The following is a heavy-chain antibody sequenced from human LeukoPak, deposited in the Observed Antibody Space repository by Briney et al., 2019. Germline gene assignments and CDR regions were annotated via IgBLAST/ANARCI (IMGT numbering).Heavy chain of an antibody. D-gene: IGHD3-10*01. CDR3: ARGVVTMVRGVIARNSDYYYYYYMDV. CDR2: INPNSGGT. V-gene: IGHV1-2*02. J-gene: IGHJ6*03. Sequence: GASVKVSCKASGYTFTGYYMHWVRQAPGQGLEWMGWINPNSGGTNYAQKFRGRVTMTRDTSISTAYMELSRLRSDDTAVYYCARGVVTMVRGVIARNSDYYYYYYMDVWGKGTTVTVSS. CDR1: GYTFTGYY.